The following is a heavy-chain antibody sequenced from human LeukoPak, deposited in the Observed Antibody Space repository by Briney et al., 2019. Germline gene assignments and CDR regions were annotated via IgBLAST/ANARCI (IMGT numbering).Heavy chain of an antibody. CDR1: GGSISSGDYY. CDR3: ARKRRDSSGWYGDFDL. J-gene: IGHJ2*01. CDR2: MYHSGST. D-gene: IGHD6-19*01. Sequence: SQTLSLTCTVSGGSISSGDYYWNWIRQPPGKGLEWIGYMYHSGSTNYNPSLKSRVTISVDRSENQFSLKLTSVTAADTAVYYCARKRRDSSGWYGDFDLWGRGTLVTVSS. V-gene: IGHV4-30-2*01.